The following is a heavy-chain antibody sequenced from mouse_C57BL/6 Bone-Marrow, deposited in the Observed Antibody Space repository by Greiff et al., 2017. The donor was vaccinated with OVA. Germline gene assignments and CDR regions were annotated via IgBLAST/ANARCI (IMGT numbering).Heavy chain of an antibody. V-gene: IGHV5-2*01. D-gene: IGHD1-1*01. CDR3: ARQGYYYGSCVRGYFDY. J-gene: IGHJ2*01. Sequence: EVKLVESGGGLVQPGESLKLSCESNEYEFPSHDMSWVRKTPEKRLELVAAINSDGGSTYYPDTMERRFIISRANTTTTLYLQMSRLRSEDTALYYWARQGYYYGSCVRGYFDYWGQGTTLTVSS. CDR1: EYEFPSHD. CDR2: INSDGGST.